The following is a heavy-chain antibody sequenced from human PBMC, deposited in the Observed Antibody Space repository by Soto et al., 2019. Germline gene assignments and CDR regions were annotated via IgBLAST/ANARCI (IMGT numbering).Heavy chain of an antibody. CDR3: ARVWGYYFDY. Sequence: PSETLSLTCTVSGGSISDDYWSWFRQPPGKGLEWIGYIYYTGSTTYNPSLKSRLSISLETSKKKFSLRLTSVTAADTAVYYCARVWGYYFDYWGQGTLVTVSS. CDR1: GGSISDDY. CDR2: IYYTGST. V-gene: IGHV4-59*08. D-gene: IGHD3-16*01. J-gene: IGHJ4*02.